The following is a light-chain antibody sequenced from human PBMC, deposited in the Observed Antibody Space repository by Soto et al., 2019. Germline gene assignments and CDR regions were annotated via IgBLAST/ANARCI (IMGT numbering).Light chain of an antibody. CDR1: QRVSSSY. Sequence: EIVLTQSPGTLSLSPGERATLSCRASQRVSSSYLAWYQQKPGLAPRLLIYGASSRATGVPDRFSGSGSGTVFTLNISRLEPEDFAVYYCQQYGSSPLVTFGQGTRLEIK. CDR3: QQYGSSPLVT. V-gene: IGKV3-20*01. CDR2: GAS. J-gene: IGKJ5*01.